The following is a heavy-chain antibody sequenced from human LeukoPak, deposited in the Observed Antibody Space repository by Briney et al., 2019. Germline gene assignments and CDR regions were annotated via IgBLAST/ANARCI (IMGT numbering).Heavy chain of an antibody. J-gene: IGHJ6*02. CDR1: GFTFSSYW. V-gene: IGHV3-7*01. D-gene: IGHD6-13*01. Sequence: GGSLRLSCAASGFTFSSYWMSWVRQAPGKGLEWVANIRQDGSEKYYVDSVKSRFTISRDNAKNSLYLQMNSLRAEDTAVYYCARWIAADPTNYYGMDVWGQGTTVTVSS. CDR3: ARWIAADPTNYYGMDV. CDR2: IRQDGSEK.